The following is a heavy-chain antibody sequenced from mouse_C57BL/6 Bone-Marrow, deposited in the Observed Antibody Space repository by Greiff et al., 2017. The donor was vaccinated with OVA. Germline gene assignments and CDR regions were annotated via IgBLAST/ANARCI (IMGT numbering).Heavy chain of an antibody. CDR1: GFTFSSYA. D-gene: IGHD1-1*01. V-gene: IGHV5-4*01. CDR2: ISDGGSYT. CDR3: ARDVVATGY. Sequence: EVKVVESGGGLVKPGGSLKLSCAASGFTFSSYAMSWVRQTPEKRLEWVATISDGGSYTYYPDNVKGRFTISRDNAKNNLYLQMSHLKSEDTAMYYCARDVVATGYWGQGTTLTVSS. J-gene: IGHJ2*01.